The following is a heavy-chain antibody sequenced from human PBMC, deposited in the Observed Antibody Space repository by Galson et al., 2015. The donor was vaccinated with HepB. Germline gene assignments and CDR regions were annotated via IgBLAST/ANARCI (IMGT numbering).Heavy chain of an antibody. Sequence: SLRLSCAASGFTFSSYGMHWVRQAPGKGLEWVAVISYDGSNKYYADSVKGRFTISRDNSKNTLYLQMNSLRAEDTAVYYCAGDIVVVPAAMAGTAYYYGMDVWGQGTTVTVSS. V-gene: IGHV3-30*03. CDR3: AGDIVVVPAAMAGTAYYYGMDV. CDR1: GFTFSSYG. D-gene: IGHD2-2*01. CDR2: ISYDGSNK. J-gene: IGHJ6*02.